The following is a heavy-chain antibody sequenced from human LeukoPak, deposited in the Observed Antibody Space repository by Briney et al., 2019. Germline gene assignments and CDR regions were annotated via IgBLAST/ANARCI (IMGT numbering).Heavy chain of an antibody. CDR2: ISGSDGST. V-gene: IGHV3-23*01. Sequence: PGGSLRLSCAASGFTFNTYAMTWVRQAPGKGLEWVSGISGSDGSTYYVDSVKGRFTISRDNSKNTLYLQVNSLRAEDTAVYYCAKLACTSTSCYANFWGQGTLVTVSS. D-gene: IGHD2-2*01. CDR3: AKLACTSTSCYANF. CDR1: GFTFNTYA. J-gene: IGHJ4*02.